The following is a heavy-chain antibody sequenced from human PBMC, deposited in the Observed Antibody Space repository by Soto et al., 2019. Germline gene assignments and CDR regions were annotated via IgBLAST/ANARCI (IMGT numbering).Heavy chain of an antibody. CDR1: GYTFTNND. D-gene: IGHD2-2*01. Sequence: ASVKVSCKAYGYTFTNNDVSWVRQAPGQPLEWLGWISLYSDGTNYAQKFQGRVSMTTDTSTTTAYMELRSLRSDDTAVYYCARVVPGAEAWFGPWGQGTLVTVSS. CDR2: ISLYSDGT. J-gene: IGHJ5*02. V-gene: IGHV1-18*01. CDR3: ARVVPGAEAWFGP.